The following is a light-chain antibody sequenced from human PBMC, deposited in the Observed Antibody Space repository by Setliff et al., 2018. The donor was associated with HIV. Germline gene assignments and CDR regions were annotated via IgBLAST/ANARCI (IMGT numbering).Light chain of an antibody. Sequence: QSVLTQPASVSGSPGQSIIISCTGTSSDVGGYNYVSWYQQHPGKAPKLIIYEVTNRPSGVSDRFSGSKSVNTASLTIPGLQTEDEADHYCNSYTTSGTRVFGTGTKVTVL. CDR3: NSYTTSGTRV. J-gene: IGLJ1*01. CDR1: SSDVGGYNY. CDR2: EVT. V-gene: IGLV2-14*01.